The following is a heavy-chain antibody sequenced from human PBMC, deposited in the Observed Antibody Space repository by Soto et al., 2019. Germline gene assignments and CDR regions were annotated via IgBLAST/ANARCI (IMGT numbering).Heavy chain of an antibody. CDR2: ISPYKGNT. CDR3: ARDLDGSGSYYTDY. Sequence: ASVKVSCKASGYTFPNYGISWVRQAPGQGFEWMGWISPYKGNTNYAQKLQGRVTMTIDTSTSTAYMELRSLRSDDTAIYYCARDLDGSGSYYTDYWGQGTLVTVSS. CDR1: GYTFPNYG. D-gene: IGHD3-10*01. V-gene: IGHV1-18*01. J-gene: IGHJ4*02.